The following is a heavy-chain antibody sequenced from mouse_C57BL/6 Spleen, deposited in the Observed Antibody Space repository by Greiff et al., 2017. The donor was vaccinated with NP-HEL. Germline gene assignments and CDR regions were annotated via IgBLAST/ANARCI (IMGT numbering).Heavy chain of an antibody. V-gene: IGHV5-17*01. D-gene: IGHD2-2*01. Sequence: EVKLVESGGGLVKPGGSLKLSCAASGFTFSDYGMHWVRQAPEKGLEWVAYISSGSSTIYYADTVKGRFTISRDNAKNTLFLQMTSLRSEDTAMYYCARHYGYDDAMDYWGQGTSATVSS. J-gene: IGHJ4*01. CDR3: ARHYGYDDAMDY. CDR1: GFTFSDYG. CDR2: ISSGSSTI.